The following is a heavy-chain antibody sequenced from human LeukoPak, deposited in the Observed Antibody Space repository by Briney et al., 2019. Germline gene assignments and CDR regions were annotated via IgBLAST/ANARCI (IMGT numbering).Heavy chain of an antibody. V-gene: IGHV3-9*01. CDR3: AKDKGRNWNTILFDG. D-gene: IGHD1-1*01. CDR1: GFTFDEYG. Sequence: GGSLRLSCAASGFTFDEYGMHWVRQAPGKGLEWVSGVSWNSGSIDYADSVKGRFTISRDNAKNLLYLQMNSLRAEDAALYYCAKDKGRNWNTILFDGWGQGTLVTVS. J-gene: IGHJ4*02. CDR2: VSWNSGSI.